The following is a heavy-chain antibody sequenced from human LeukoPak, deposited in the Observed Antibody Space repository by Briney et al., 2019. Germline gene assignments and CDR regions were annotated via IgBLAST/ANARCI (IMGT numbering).Heavy chain of an antibody. CDR3: VRGLQTGTTS. J-gene: IGHJ5*02. CDR1: GYTFTSYG. CDR2: INAYNGDT. D-gene: IGHD1-14*01. Sequence: ASVKVSCKASGYTFTSYGISWVRQAPGQGLEWMGWINAYNGDTNYAQTVQDRATMTTDTSTSTAYMELRSLRSDDTAVYYCVRGLQTGTTSWGQGTLVTVSS. V-gene: IGHV1-18*01.